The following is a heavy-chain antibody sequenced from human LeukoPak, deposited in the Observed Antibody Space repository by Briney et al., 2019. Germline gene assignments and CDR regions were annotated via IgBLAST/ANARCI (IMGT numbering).Heavy chain of an antibody. D-gene: IGHD2-2*01. V-gene: IGHV1-2*02. CDR2: INPNSGGT. J-gene: IGHJ4*02. CDR1: GYTFASNY. Sequence: ASVKVSCKAFGYTFASNYMHWVRQAPGQGLEWMGWINPNSGGTNYAQKFQGRVTMTRDTSISTAYMELSRLRSDDTAVYYCAREKGDCSSTSCYFRNWGQGTLVTVSS. CDR3: AREKGDCSSTSCYFRN.